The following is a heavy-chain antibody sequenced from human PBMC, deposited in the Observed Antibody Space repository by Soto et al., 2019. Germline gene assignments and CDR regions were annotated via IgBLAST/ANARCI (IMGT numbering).Heavy chain of an antibody. CDR3: AKGDLFVGGTIYGMDV. CDR1: LSSYA. CDR2: ISVSGGST. J-gene: IGHJ6*02. D-gene: IGHD3-16*01. Sequence: LRLSCAVSLSSYAMTWVRQAPGKGLEWAAGISVSGGSTNYAVSVKGRFTISRDNDKNTVYLQMNSLRAEDTAVYYCAKGDLFVGGTIYGMDVWGQGTTVTVSS. V-gene: IGHV3-23*01.